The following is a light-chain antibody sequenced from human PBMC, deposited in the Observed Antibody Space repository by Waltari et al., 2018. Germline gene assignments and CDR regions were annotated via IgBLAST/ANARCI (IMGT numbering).Light chain of an antibody. CDR1: QSLLHSNGYNS. CDR2: LGS. Sequence: DIVMTQSPLSLPVTPGEPASISCRSSQSLLHSNGYNSLDWYLQQPGQSPQLLIYLGSNRASGVPDRVSGSGSGTDFTLKISRVEAEDVGVYYCMQALQTPSTFGQGTRLEIK. J-gene: IGKJ5*01. CDR3: MQALQTPST. V-gene: IGKV2-28*01.